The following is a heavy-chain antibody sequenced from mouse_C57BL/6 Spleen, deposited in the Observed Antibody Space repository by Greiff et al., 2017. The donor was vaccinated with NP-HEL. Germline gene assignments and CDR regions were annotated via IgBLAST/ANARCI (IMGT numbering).Heavy chain of an antibody. CDR1: GYTFTDYN. J-gene: IGHJ1*03. Sequence: EVQLQQSGPELVKPGASVKMSCKASGYTFTDYNMHWVKQSHGKSLEWIGYINPNNGGTSYNQKSKGKATLTVNKSSSTAYMELRSLTSEESAVYYGATTTVVANYWYFDVWGTGTTVTVSS. CDR2: INPNNGGT. D-gene: IGHD1-1*01. CDR3: ATTTVVANYWYFDV. V-gene: IGHV1-22*01.